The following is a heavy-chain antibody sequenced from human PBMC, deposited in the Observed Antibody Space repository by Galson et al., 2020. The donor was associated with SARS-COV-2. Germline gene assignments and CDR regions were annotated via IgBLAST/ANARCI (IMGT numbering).Heavy chain of an antibody. J-gene: IGHJ4*02. Sequence: ETSETLSLTCTVSGGSISRSTDYWGWIRQPPGKGLDWIGSIYYSGTTYYNPSLKSRVTISSDTSKNQFSLTLSSVTAADTAVYYCARLLNDYGDYPFDYWGQGTLVTVSS. V-gene: IGHV4-39*01. CDR1: GGSISRSTDY. CDR2: IYYSGTT. D-gene: IGHD4-17*01. CDR3: ARLLNDYGDYPFDY.